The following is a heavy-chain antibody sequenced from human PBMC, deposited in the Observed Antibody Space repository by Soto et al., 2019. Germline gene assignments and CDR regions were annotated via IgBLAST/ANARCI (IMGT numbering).Heavy chain of an antibody. D-gene: IGHD6-13*01. J-gene: IGHJ1*01. CDR1: GYSFTSYW. V-gene: IGHV5-51*01. CDR2: IYPGDPDT. CDR3: ARIAAAGPSPRRFDEYFQH. Sequence: GESLKISCKGSGYSFTSYWIGWVRQMPGKGLEWMGIIYPGDPDTRYSPSFQGQVTTSADKSISTAYLQWSSLKASDTAMYYCARIAAAGPSPRRFDEYFQHWGQGTLVTVSS.